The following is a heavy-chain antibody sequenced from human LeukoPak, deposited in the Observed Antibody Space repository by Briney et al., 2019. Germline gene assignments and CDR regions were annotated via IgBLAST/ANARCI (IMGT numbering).Heavy chain of an antibody. D-gene: IGHD6-13*01. CDR1: GGSFSGYY. CDR2: INHSGST. Sequence: SETLSLTCAVYGGSFSGYYWSWIRQPPGKGLEWIGEINHSGSTSYNPSLKSRVTISVDTSKNQFSLKLSSVTAADTAVYYCARVGFGAAAAGGKKGWFDPWGQGTLVTVSS. J-gene: IGHJ5*02. V-gene: IGHV4-34*01. CDR3: ARVGFGAAAAGGKKGWFDP.